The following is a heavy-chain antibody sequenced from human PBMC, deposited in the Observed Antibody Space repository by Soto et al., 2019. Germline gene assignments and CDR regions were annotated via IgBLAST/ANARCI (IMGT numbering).Heavy chain of an antibody. D-gene: IGHD1-26*01. CDR1: RFTFSNSA. Sequence: EVQLVESGGDLVQPGGSLRLSCTTSRFTFSNSAMSWVRQAPGKGLEWVSTIKSSDGGAYYGDSVKGRFTISRDNPKNTLYLQMNSLRAEDTAVYYCAKAVGSLDPFDIWGQGTMVTVSS. CDR2: IKSSDGGA. CDR3: AKAVGSLDPFDI. J-gene: IGHJ3*02. V-gene: IGHV3-23*04.